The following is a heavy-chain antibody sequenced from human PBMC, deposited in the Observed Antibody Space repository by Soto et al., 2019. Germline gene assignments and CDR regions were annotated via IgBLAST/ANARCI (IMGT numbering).Heavy chain of an antibody. J-gene: IGHJ5*02. CDR2: IYHSGST. CDR3: ARVPGP. CDR1: GGSISSGGYS. V-gene: IGHV4-30-2*01. Sequence: SETLSLTCAVSGGSISSGGYSWSWMRQPPGKGLEWIGYIYHSGSTYYNPSLKSRVTISVDRSKNQFSLKLSSVTAADTAVYYCARVPGPWGQGTLVTVSS.